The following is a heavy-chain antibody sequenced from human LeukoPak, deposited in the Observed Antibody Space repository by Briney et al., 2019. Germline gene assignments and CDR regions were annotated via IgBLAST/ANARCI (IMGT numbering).Heavy chain of an antibody. J-gene: IGHJ3*02. CDR2: ISSSSSYI. CDR1: GFTFSSYS. Sequence: GALRLSCAASGFTFSSYSMNWVRQAPGKGVEGVSSISSSSSYIYYADSVKGRFTISRDNAKNSLYLQMNSLRAEDTAVYYCARDGYSGYDGGFDAFDIWGQGTMVTVSS. CDR3: ARDGYSGYDGGFDAFDI. V-gene: IGHV3-21*01. D-gene: IGHD5-12*01.